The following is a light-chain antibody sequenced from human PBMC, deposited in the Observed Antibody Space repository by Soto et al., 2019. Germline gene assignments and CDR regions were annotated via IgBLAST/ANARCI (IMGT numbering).Light chain of an antibody. V-gene: IGKV1-5*01. CDR2: GAS. J-gene: IGKJ1*01. Sequence: DIQMTQSPATLSASLGDRVTITCRASQSISNCLAWYQQKAGKVPKLLIYGASTLASGVPSRFSGSGSGTEFTLTISSLQPDDFATFYCQEYSSYTWTFGHGTKVDIK. CDR3: QEYSSYTWT. CDR1: QSISNC.